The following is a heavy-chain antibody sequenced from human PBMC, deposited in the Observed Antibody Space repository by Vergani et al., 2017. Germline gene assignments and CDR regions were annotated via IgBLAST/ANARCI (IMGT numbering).Heavy chain of an antibody. D-gene: IGHD1-1*01. CDR3: GRNTTYTDY. J-gene: IGHJ4*02. V-gene: IGHV5-51*03. CDR2: IYPADSDT. CDR1: EYSFGNYW. Sequence: EVELVQSGPEMRKPGESLKISCKGSEYSFGNYWIGWVRQMPGKGLDWMGIIYPADSDTRYSPSFQGQVTITADKSISTDFLKWDSLKAGDTALYYCGRNTTYTDYWGQGTLVTVSS.